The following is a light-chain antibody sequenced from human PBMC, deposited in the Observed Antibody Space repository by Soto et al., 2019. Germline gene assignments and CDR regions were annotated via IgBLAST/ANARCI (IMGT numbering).Light chain of an antibody. J-gene: IGKJ1*01. Sequence: EIVMTQSPASLSVSPGERATLSCRASQNVNSNLAWYQQKPGQAPRFLIYDASNRATGIPARFSGSGSSTDFTLTFSSLEPEDFAVYYCQQYGSSGTCGQGTKVDIK. CDR3: QQYGSSGT. CDR1: QNVNSN. CDR2: DAS. V-gene: IGKV3D-15*01.